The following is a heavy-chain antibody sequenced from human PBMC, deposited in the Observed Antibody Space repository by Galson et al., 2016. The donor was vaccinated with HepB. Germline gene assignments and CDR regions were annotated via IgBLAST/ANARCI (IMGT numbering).Heavy chain of an antibody. CDR1: GGSISSYF. CDR3: ARGVTGTPYFDF. J-gene: IGHJ4*02. Sequence: ETLSLTCNVSGGSISSYFWSWIRQSPGKGLEWIGYIYKSGSTSYRPSLKSRVTLSVDTSKNPFSLKLRPVTAADTALYCCARGVTGTPYFDFWGQGALVTVSS. CDR2: IYKSGST. V-gene: IGHV4-59*01. D-gene: IGHD2-21*02.